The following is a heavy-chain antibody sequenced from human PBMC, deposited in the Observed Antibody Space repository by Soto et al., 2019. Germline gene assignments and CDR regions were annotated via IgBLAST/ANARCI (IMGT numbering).Heavy chain of an antibody. CDR3: ARGGYYYDISGPIDY. V-gene: IGHV4-30-4*01. Sequence: SETLSLTCTVCGGSISSGDYYWSWIRQPPGKGLEWIGYTYNSGSTHYNPSLKSRITISVDTSNNQFSLKLSSVTAADTAVYFCARGGYYYDISGPIDYWGQGTLVTVSS. D-gene: IGHD3-22*01. J-gene: IGHJ4*02. CDR1: GGSISSGDYY. CDR2: TYNSGST.